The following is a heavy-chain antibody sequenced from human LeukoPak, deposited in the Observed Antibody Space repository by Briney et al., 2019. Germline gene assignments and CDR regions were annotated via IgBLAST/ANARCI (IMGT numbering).Heavy chain of an antibody. J-gene: IGHJ5*02. CDR1: GGSISSGGYY. D-gene: IGHD2-2*01. CDR2: IYYSGST. Sequence: SETLSLTCAVSGGSISSGGYYWSWIRQHPGKGLEWIGYIYYSGSTYYNPSLKSRVTISVDTSKNQFSLKLSSVTAADTAVYYCARDSRSVGSSSWFDPWGQGTLVTVSS. V-gene: IGHV4-31*11. CDR3: ARDSRSVGSSSWFDP.